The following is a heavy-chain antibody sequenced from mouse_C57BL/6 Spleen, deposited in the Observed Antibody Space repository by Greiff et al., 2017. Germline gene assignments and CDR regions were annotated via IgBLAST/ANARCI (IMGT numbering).Heavy chain of an antibody. CDR1: GFSLSTFGIG. J-gene: IGHJ2*01. CDR2: IWWDGDK. D-gene: IGHD3-2*02. Sequence: ESGPGILQPSQTLSLTCSFSGFSLSTFGIGVGWLRQPSGKGLEWLAHIWWDGDKYYNPALKSRLTISKDTSKTQAFLQIANVDSADTATYDCARRSSGYVDYWGQGTTLTVSS. V-gene: IGHV8-8*01. CDR3: ARRSSGYVDY.